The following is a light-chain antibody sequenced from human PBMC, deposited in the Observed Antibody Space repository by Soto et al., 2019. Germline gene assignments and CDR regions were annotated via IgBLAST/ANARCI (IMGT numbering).Light chain of an antibody. CDR1: QSISSY. J-gene: IGKJ5*01. CDR3: QQSYSTPIT. V-gene: IGKV1-39*01. Sequence: DIQTTQSPSSLSASVGDRVTITCRASQSISSYLNWYQQKPGKAPELLIYSASNLQGGVPSRFSGSGSGTDFTLTISSLQPEDFATYYCQQSYSTPITFGQGTQLEIK. CDR2: SAS.